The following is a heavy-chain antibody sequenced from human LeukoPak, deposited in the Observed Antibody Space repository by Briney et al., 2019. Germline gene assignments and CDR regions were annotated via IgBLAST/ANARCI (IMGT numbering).Heavy chain of an antibody. Sequence: PSETLSLTCAVYGGSFSGYYWSWIRQPPGKGLEWIGEINHSGSTNYNPSPKSRVTISVDTSKNQFSLKLSSVTAADTAVYYCARAGSGYEDGFDYWGQGTLVTVSS. CDR2: INHSGST. D-gene: IGHD5-12*01. CDR3: ARAGSGYEDGFDY. V-gene: IGHV4-34*01. CDR1: GGSFSGYY. J-gene: IGHJ4*02.